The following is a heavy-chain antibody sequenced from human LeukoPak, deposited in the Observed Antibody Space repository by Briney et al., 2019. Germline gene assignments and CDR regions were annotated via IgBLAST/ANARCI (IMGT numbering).Heavy chain of an antibody. CDR2: INPSGGST. CDR3: ARVVTDNSAEGNYFDY. D-gene: IGHD3-22*01. Sequence: ASVKVSCKASGYTFTNYYMHWVRQAPGQGLGWMGIINPSGGSTSYAQKFQGRVTMTRDTSTSTVYMELSSLRSEDTAVYYCARVVTDNSAEGNYFDYWGQGTLVTVSS. J-gene: IGHJ4*02. V-gene: IGHV1-46*01. CDR1: GYTFTNYY.